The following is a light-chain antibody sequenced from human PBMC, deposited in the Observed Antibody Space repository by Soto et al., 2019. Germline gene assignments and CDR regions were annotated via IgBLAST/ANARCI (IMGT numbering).Light chain of an antibody. Sequence: DITMSQSPPSVSAAIGDRVTXTCRGSQGISIHLNWYQQKPGKTLESLVYGASILENGVPSKFKGKVSGARLTLTITQLEPYDFGPYYSHPCKTLSEAFGQGSQV. J-gene: IGKJ1*01. V-gene: IGKV1-39*01. CDR1: QGISIH. CDR2: GAS. CDR3: HPCKTLSEA.